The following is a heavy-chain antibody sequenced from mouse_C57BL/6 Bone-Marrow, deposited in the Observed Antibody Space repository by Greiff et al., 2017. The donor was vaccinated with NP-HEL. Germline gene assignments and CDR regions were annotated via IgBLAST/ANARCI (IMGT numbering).Heavy chain of an antibody. Sequence: EVKLVESGGGLVKPGGSLKLSCAASGFTFSDYGMHWVRQAPEKGLEWVAYISSGSSTIYYADTVKGRFTISRDNAKNTLFLQMTSLRSEDTAMYYCASPSSSWGAMDYWGQGTSVTVSS. D-gene: IGHD6-1*01. CDR2: ISSGSSTI. J-gene: IGHJ4*01. V-gene: IGHV5-17*01. CDR1: GFTFSDYG. CDR3: ASPSSSWGAMDY.